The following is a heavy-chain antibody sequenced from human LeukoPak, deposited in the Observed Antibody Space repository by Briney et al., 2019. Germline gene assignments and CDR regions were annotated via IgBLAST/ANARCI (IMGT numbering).Heavy chain of an antibody. Sequence: VASVKVSCKASGYTFVLYYMHWVRQAPGQGLEWLGWINPNSGGTKNALKYQGRVAMTRDTSLSTAYMEVSRLGSDDTAVYYCAREGVRTAASNFDYWGQGTLVTVSS. V-gene: IGHV1-2*02. CDR3: AREGVRTAASNFDY. CDR2: INPNSGGT. D-gene: IGHD6-13*01. J-gene: IGHJ4*02. CDR1: GYTFVLYY.